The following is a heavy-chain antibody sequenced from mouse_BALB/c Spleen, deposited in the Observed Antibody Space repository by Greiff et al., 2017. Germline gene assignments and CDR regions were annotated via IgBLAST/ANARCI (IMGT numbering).Heavy chain of an antibody. V-gene: IGHV1-14*01. CDR3: ARGIYDGYSYAMDY. Sequence: VQLQQSGPELVKPGASVKMSCKASGYTFTSYVMHWVKQKPGQGLEWIGYINPYNDGTKYNEKFKGKATLTSDKSSSTAYMELSSLTSEDSAVYYSARGIYDGYSYAMDYWGQGTSVTVSS. CDR1: GYTFTSYV. CDR2: INPYNDGT. D-gene: IGHD2-3*01. J-gene: IGHJ4*01.